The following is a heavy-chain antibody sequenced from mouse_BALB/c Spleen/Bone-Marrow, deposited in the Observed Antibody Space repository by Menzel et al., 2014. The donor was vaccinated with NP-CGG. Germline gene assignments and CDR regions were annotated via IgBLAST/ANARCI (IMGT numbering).Heavy chain of an antibody. D-gene: IGHD1-1*01. Sequence: EVKLVESGGGLVQPGGSRKLPCAASGFTFSGFGMHWVRQAPEKGLEWVAYISRGSSTIYYADTVKGRFTISRDNPKNTLFLQMTSLRSEDTAMYYCARSGITTGSYWYFDIWGAGTTVTVSS. J-gene: IGHJ1*01. CDR2: ISRGSSTI. V-gene: IGHV5-17*02. CDR3: ARSGITTGSYWYFDI. CDR1: GFTFSGFG.